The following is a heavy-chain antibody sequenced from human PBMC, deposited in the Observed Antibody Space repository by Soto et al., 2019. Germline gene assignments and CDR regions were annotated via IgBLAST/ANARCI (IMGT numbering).Heavy chain of an antibody. D-gene: IGHD1-1*01. J-gene: IGHJ5*02. V-gene: IGHV4-4*07. CDR3: VRDGTKTLRDWFDP. CDR1: GASSSGFY. CDR2: IYATGTT. Sequence: SETLSLTCTVSGASSSGFYWSWIRKSAGKGLEWIGRIYATGTTDYNPALKSRVMMSVDTSKKQFSLKLRSVTAADTAVYYCVRDGTKTLRDWFDPWGQGISVTVSS.